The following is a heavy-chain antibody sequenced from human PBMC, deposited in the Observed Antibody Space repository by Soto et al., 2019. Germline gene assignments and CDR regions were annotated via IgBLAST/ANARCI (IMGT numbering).Heavy chain of an antibody. D-gene: IGHD3-22*01. CDR2: IYYSGST. CDR1: GGSISSSSYY. CDR3: ARVIDYYDSSGYYPDY. J-gene: IGHJ4*02. V-gene: IGHV4-39*01. Sequence: SETLSLTCTVSGGSISSSSYYWGWIRQPPGKGLEWIGSIYYSGSTYYNPSLKSRVTISVDTSKNQFSLKLSSVTAADTAVYYCARVIDYYDSSGYYPDYWGQGTLVTVSS.